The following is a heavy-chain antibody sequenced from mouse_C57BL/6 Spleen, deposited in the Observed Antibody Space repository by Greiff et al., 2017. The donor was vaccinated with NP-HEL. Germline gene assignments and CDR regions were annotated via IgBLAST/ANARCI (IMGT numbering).Heavy chain of an antibody. CDR1: GFTFSDYG. J-gene: IGHJ1*03. D-gene: IGHD1-1*01. Sequence: EVMLVESGGGLVKPGGSLKLSCAASGFTFSDYGMHWVRQAPEKGLEWVAYISSGSSTIYYADTVKGRFTISRDNAKNTLFLQMTSLRSEDTAMYYCARRTTVVSFDVWGTGTTVTVSS. V-gene: IGHV5-17*01. CDR3: ARRTTVVSFDV. CDR2: ISSGSSTI.